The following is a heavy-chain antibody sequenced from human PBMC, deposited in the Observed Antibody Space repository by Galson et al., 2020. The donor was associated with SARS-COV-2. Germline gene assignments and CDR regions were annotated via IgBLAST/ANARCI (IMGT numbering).Heavy chain of an antibody. D-gene: IGHD6-13*01. V-gene: IGHV3-23*01. J-gene: IGHJ4*02. CDR1: GFTFSTYA. CDR3: AKGRHSSSLFFDY. CDR2: YSGEDG. Sequence: GGSLSLSCDASGFTFSTYAMSWVRQAPGKGLEWVSAYSGEDGYYADSVKGRFTISRDNSKNTLYLQMNSLRGEDTAVYYCAKGRHSSSLFFDYWGQGTLVTVSS.